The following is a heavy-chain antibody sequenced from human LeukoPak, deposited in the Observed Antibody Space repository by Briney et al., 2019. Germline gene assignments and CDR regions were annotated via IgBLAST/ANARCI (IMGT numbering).Heavy chain of an antibody. V-gene: IGHV3-23*01. Sequence: GGSPRLSCAASGFTFSSYAMSWVRQAPGKGLEWVSAISGSGGSTYYADSVKGRFTISRDNSKNTLYLQMNSLRAEDTAVYYCARDGGSYSVYYYYEMDVWGQGTTVTVSS. CDR3: ARDGGSYSVYYYYEMDV. CDR2: ISGSGGST. D-gene: IGHD1-26*01. CDR1: GFTFSSYA. J-gene: IGHJ6*02.